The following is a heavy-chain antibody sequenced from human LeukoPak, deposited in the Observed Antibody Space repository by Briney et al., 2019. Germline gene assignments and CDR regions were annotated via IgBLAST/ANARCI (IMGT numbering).Heavy chain of an antibody. CDR3: ARGRMYYDYVWGSYRSRNYYFDY. D-gene: IGHD3-16*02. V-gene: IGHV4-34*01. CDR1: GGSFSGYY. Sequence: PSETLSLTCAVYGGSFSGYYWSWIRQPPGKGLEWIGEINHSGSTNYNPSLKSRVTISVDTSKNQFSLKLSSVTAADTAVYYCARGRMYYDYVWGSYRSRNYYFDYWGQGTLVTVSS. CDR2: INHSGST. J-gene: IGHJ4*02.